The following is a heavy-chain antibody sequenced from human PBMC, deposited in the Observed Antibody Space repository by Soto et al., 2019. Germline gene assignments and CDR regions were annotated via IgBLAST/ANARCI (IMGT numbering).Heavy chain of an antibody. V-gene: IGHV5-51*01. CDR3: ARQRGGGDILSNFDY. CDR1: GYTFTNYW. J-gene: IGHJ4*02. CDR2: IYPGDSDT. D-gene: IGHD3-10*01. Sequence: EVQLVQSGAEVKKPGESLRISCEVSGYTFTNYWIGWVRQMPGKGLEWMGIIYPGDSDTRYSPSFQGQVTFSADKTSTTAYLHWSSLQASDTAIYYCARQRGGGDILSNFDYWGQGTLVTVSS.